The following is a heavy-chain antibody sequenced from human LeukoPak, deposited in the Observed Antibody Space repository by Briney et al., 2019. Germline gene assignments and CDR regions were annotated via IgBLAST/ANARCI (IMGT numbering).Heavy chain of an antibody. CDR3: AKDIDGETGTCYFDY. J-gene: IGHJ4*02. CDR1: GFTFSSYA. CDR2: ISGSGGTT. Sequence: RGSLRLSCAASGFTFSSYAMSWVRQAPGKGLEWVSAISGSGGTTYYADSVKGRFTISRDNSKNTLYLQMNSLRAEDTALYYCAKDIDGETGTCYFDYWGQGTLVTVSS. V-gene: IGHV3-23*01. D-gene: IGHD3-9*01.